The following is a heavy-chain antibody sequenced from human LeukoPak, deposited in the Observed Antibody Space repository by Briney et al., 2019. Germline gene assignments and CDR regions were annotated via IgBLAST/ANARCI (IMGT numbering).Heavy chain of an antibody. Sequence: SETLSLTCAVSGGSISSGGYSWSWIRQPPGKGLEWNGYIYHSGSTYYNPSLKSRVTISVDRSKNQFSLKLSSVTAADTAVYYCATYCSSTSCLVYGAFDIWGQGTMVTVSS. D-gene: IGHD2-2*01. CDR2: IYHSGST. CDR3: ATYCSSTSCLVYGAFDI. CDR1: GGSISSGGYS. J-gene: IGHJ3*02. V-gene: IGHV4-30-2*01.